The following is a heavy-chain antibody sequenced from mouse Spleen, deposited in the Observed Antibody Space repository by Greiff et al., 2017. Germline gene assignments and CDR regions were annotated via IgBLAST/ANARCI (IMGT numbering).Heavy chain of an antibody. D-gene: IGHD2-4*01. V-gene: IGHV2-9-1*01. J-gene: IGHJ3*01. CDR2: IWTGGGT. CDR3: ASIYDYDDGFAY. Sequence: VKVVESGPGLVAPSQSLSITCTVSGFSLTSYAISWVRQPPGKGLEWLGVIWTGGGTNYNSALKSRLSISKDNSKSQVFLKMNSLQTDDTARYYCASIYDYDDGFAYWGQGTLVTVSA. CDR1: GFSLTSYA.